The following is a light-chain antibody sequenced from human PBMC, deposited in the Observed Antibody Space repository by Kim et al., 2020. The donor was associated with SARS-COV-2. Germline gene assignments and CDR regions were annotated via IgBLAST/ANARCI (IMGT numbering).Light chain of an antibody. CDR3: NSYTSSGTWV. CDR1: SSDVGAYNY. J-gene: IGLJ3*02. Sequence: QSALTQPAAPVSGSPGQSITISCTGTSSDVGAYNYVSWYQQHPGKAPKLIIYAVSNRPSGVSNRFSGSKSGNTASLTISGLQAEDEADYYCNSYTSSGTWVFGGGTQLTVL. V-gene: IGLV2-14*03. CDR2: AVS.